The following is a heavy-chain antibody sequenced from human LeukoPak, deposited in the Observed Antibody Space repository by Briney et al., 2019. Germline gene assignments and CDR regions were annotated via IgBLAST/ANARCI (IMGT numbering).Heavy chain of an antibody. Sequence: SETLSLTCPVSVGSIGIYYWSWIRQPPGKGLEWIAFISYSGSTNYNPSLKSRASISLDTSRSLSSLRLSSVTAADTAVYYCARHAIYSGGYSFWFDPWGLGTLVTVSS. J-gene: IGHJ5*02. D-gene: IGHD1-26*01. CDR3: ARHAIYSGGYSFWFDP. V-gene: IGHV4-59*08. CDR1: VGSIGIYY. CDR2: ISYSGST.